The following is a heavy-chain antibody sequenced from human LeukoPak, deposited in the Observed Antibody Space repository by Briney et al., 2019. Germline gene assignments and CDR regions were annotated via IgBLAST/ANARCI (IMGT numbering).Heavy chain of an antibody. D-gene: IGHD6-19*01. J-gene: IGHJ5*02. Sequence: SETLSLTCTVSGGSISSYYWSWIRQPPGKGLEWIGYIYYSGSTNYNPSLKSRVTISVDTSKNQFSLKLSSVTAADTAVYYCARVISEQWLVHGYWFDPWGQGTLVTVSS. V-gene: IGHV4-59*01. CDR2: IYYSGST. CDR3: ARVISEQWLVHGYWFDP. CDR1: GGSISSYY.